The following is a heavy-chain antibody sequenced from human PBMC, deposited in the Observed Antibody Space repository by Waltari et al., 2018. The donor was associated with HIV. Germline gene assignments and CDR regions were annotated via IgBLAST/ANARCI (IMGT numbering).Heavy chain of an antibody. V-gene: IGHV1-2*02. CDR2: INPNNEGT. Sequence: QVLLTQSGAEGNNPGARVKVSGKAAGNTFTENHLHWVRQAPGQGLEWVEWINPNNEGTVFAQKFRGRLTLTRATSIHSAYMALTRLQSDDTAVYYCAREGRSSQKLHFDSWGQGTLVTVSS. CDR3: AREGRSSQKLHFDS. J-gene: IGHJ4*02. CDR1: GNTFTENH. D-gene: IGHD3-10*01.